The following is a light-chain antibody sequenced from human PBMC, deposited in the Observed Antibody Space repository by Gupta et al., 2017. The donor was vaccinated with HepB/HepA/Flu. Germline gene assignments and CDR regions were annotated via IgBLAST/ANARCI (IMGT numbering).Light chain of an antibody. J-gene: IGLJ2*01. CDR2: AVN. CDR1: TSDVGGYDF. CDR3: SSYTTSSTL. Sequence: QSALTQPASVSGSPGQSITISCTGTTSDVGGYDFVSWYQQHPGKAPKLMMYAVNNRPSGVSNRFSGSKSGNSASLTISGLQAEDEADYYCSSYTTSSTLFGGGTKLTVL. V-gene: IGLV2-14*03.